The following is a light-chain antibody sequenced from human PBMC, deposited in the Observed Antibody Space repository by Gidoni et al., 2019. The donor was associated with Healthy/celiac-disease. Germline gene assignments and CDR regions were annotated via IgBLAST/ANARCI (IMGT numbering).Light chain of an antibody. CDR1: SSNIGAGYD. CDR3: QSYDSSLSASNVV. J-gene: IGLJ2*01. CDR2: GNS. V-gene: IGLV1-40*01. Sequence: QSVLPQPHSVSGPPGQRVTISCTGSSSNIGAGYDVHWYQQLPGTAPKLLIYGNSNRPSGVPDRFSGSKSGTSASRAITGLQAEDEADYYCQSYDSSLSASNVVFGGGTKLTVL.